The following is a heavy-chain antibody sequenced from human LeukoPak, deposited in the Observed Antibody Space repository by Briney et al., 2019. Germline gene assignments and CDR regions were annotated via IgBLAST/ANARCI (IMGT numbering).Heavy chain of an antibody. CDR1: GFTVSNNY. J-gene: IGHJ4*02. CDR2: VYIAGNT. CDR3: ARHIPGYSSSLGY. Sequence: GGSLRLSCAASGFTVSNNYMSWVRQAPGKALEWVSVVYIAGNTYYADSVKGRFTIPRDNSKNTLYLQMNSLRAEDTAVYYCARHIPGYSSSLGYWGQGTLVTVSS. V-gene: IGHV3-53*01. D-gene: IGHD6-13*01.